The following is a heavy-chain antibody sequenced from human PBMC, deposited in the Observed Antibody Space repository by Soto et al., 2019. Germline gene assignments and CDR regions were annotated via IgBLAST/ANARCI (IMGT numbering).Heavy chain of an antibody. CDR1: GVTFSNCA. CDR3: AKQRADYGSGADTFYFDS. V-gene: IGHV3-23*01. D-gene: IGHD3-10*01. Sequence: PGGSLRLSCTVSGVTFSNCAMNWVRQAPGKGLEWVSSLSGSGGTTYYADSVKGRFIISRDNSKNTLYLLMNSLRAEDTALYYCAKQRADYGSGADTFYFDSWGQGALVTVSS. CDR2: LSGSGGTT. J-gene: IGHJ4*02.